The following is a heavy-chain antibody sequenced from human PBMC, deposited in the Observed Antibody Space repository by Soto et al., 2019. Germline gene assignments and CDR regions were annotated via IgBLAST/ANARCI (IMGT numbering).Heavy chain of an antibody. V-gene: IGHV4-4*09. CDR1: GDSVRNQY. CDR3: ASKKVRGRYYYMDG. J-gene: IGHJ6*03. CDR2: IYRSGST. D-gene: IGHD3-10*01. Sequence: SETLSLTCTVSGDSVRNQYWSWIRRPPGGGLEWIGYIYRSGSTKYNPSLKSRLTISVDTSKNQFSLKLSSVTAADTAVYYCASKKVRGRYYYMDGWGKGTTVTVSS.